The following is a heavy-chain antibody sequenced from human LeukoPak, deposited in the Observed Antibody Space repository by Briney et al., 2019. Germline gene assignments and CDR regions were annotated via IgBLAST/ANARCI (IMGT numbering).Heavy chain of an antibody. Sequence: PGGSLRLSCAASGFTFSSYSMTWVRQAPGKGLEWVSSISSSSSYIYYADSVKGRFTISRDNAKNSLYLQMNSLRAEDTAVFYCARSTQPLKKSHSDYWGQGTLVTVSS. CDR2: ISSSSSYI. CDR3: ARSTQPLKKSHSDY. CDR1: GFTFSSYS. D-gene: IGHD2-15*01. J-gene: IGHJ4*02. V-gene: IGHV3-21*01.